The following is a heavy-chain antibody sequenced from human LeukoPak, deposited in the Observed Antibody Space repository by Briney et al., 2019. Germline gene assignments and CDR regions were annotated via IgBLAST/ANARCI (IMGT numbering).Heavy chain of an antibody. J-gene: IGHJ4*02. CDR2: IYSDGNT. CDR3: VTPSGGY. CDR1: GFTVSSNY. V-gene: IGHV3-66*04. Sequence: GGSLRLSCAASGFTVSSNYMSWVRQAPGKGLEWVSVIYSDGNTYYADSVKGRFTISRDNSKNTVYLQMNSLRAEDTAVYYCVTPSGGYWGQGTLVTVSS. D-gene: IGHD6-25*01.